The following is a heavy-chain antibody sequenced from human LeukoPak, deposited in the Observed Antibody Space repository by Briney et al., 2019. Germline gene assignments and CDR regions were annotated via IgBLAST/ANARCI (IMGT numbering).Heavy chain of an antibody. Sequence: SETPSLTCTVSGGSISGYFWSWIRQPPGKRLEWIGYIHYSGSTNYNPSLESRVTISVDTSKNQFSLRLSSVAAADTAVYYCARYGITTVRGGKYYFDSWGQGTLVTVSS. D-gene: IGHD3-10*01. J-gene: IGHJ4*02. CDR2: IHYSGST. V-gene: IGHV4-59*08. CDR1: GGSISGYF. CDR3: ARYGITTVRGGKYYFDS.